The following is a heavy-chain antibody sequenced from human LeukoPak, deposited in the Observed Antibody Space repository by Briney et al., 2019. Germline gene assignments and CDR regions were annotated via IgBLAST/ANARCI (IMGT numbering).Heavy chain of an antibody. V-gene: IGHV3-21*05. CDR3: STDPRLLIY. CDR2: ISGSGSDM. Sequence: GGSLRLSCAASGFTFGRYSINWIRQTPGKGLEWLAYISGSGSDMYYADSVKGRFTISRDNAKNSLYLQMNSLRPDDTALYYCSTDPRLLIYWGHGTLVTVSS. CDR1: GFTFGRYS. D-gene: IGHD2-8*01. J-gene: IGHJ4*01.